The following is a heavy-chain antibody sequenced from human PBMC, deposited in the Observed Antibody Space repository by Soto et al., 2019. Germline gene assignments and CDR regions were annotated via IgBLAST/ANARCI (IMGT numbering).Heavy chain of an antibody. CDR2: IYYSGST. J-gene: IGHJ6*02. CDR1: GGSISSGDYY. Sequence: PSETLSLTCTVSGGSISSGDYYWSWIRQPPGKGLEWIGYIYYSGSTYYNPSLKSRVTISVDTSKNQFSLKLSSVTAADTAVYYCARGRRLFTPSDMDVWGQGTTVTVSS. D-gene: IGHD3-3*01. V-gene: IGHV4-30-4*01. CDR3: ARGRRLFTPSDMDV.